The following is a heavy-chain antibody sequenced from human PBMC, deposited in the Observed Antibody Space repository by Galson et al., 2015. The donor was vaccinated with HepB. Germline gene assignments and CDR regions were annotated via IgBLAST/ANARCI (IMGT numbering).Heavy chain of an antibody. CDR2: TYYRSKWFN. CDR1: GDSVSSNIAA. CDR3: ARATGSGKGWFDP. J-gene: IGHJ5*02. V-gene: IGHV6-1*01. Sequence: CAISGDSVSSNIAAWNWIRQSPSRGLEWLGRTYYRSKWFNEYAVSVKSRMTINADTSKNQFSLQLNSVTPEDTAVYYCARATGSGKGWFDPWGQGTQVTVSS. D-gene: IGHD3-10*01.